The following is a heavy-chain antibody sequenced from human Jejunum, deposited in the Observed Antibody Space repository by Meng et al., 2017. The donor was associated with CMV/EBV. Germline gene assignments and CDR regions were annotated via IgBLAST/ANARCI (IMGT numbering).Heavy chain of an antibody. Sequence: SGYTFTNYAIHWVRQAPGQKFEWMGWINAGNGDTRYSQKLQGRVTFTMDTSASTAYMDLSTLRSEDTALYYCARHWNGQEEAVKFDYWGQGTLVTVSS. CDR2: INAGNGDT. CDR1: GYTFTNYA. V-gene: IGHV1-3*01. J-gene: IGHJ4*02. CDR3: ARHWNGQEEAVKFDY. D-gene: IGHD6-19*01.